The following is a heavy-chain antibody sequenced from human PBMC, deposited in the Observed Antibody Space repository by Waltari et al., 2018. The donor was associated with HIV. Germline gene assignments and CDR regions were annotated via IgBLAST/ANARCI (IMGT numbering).Heavy chain of an antibody. D-gene: IGHD2-15*01. CDR3: ARHGGCSGGSCYAPTELDY. CDR1: GGSISSSSYY. J-gene: IGHJ4*02. CDR2: IYYSGRT. Sequence: QLQLQESSPGLVKPSATLSLTCTVSGGSISSSSYYWGWIRQPPGQGLEWIGSIYYSGRTYYNPSLKSRVTISVDTSKNQFSLKLSSVTAADTAVYYCARHGGCSGGSCYAPTELDYWGQGTLVTVSS. V-gene: IGHV4-39*01.